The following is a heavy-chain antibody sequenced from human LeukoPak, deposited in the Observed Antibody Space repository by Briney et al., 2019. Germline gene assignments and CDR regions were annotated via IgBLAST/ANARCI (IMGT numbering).Heavy chain of an antibody. CDR1: GYTFTSYY. V-gene: IGHV1-46*01. CDR3: AREGVAGTGLDY. D-gene: IGHD6-13*01. Sequence: ASVKVSCKASGYTFTSYYMHWVRQAPGQGLEWMGIINPSGGTSYAQKLQGGITMTRDTSTSTLLMELSSLRSEDTAVYYCAREGVAGTGLDYWGQGTLVTVSS. J-gene: IGHJ4*02. CDR2: INPSGGT.